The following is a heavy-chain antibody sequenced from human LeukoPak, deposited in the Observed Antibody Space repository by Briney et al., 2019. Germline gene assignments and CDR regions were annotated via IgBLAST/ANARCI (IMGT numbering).Heavy chain of an antibody. V-gene: IGHV3-23*01. CDR2: ISGTGSIT. CDR1: GFPFSSYN. J-gene: IGHJ5*02. Sequence: GGSLRLSCAASGFPFSSYNMNWVRQAPGKGLEWVSVISGTGSITYYVHSVKGRFTISRDNSKNTLYLQMNSLRAEDTAVYYCAKDPYSSSWYGWFDPWGQGTLVTVSS. CDR3: AKDPYSSSWYGWFDP. D-gene: IGHD6-13*01.